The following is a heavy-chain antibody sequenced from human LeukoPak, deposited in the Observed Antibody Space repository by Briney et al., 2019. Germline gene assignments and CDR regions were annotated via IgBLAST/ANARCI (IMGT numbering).Heavy chain of an antibody. CDR3: AREYRGGFDP. CDR1: GFTVSSNY. CDR2: IYSGGST. J-gene: IGHJ5*02. Sequence: EGSLRLSCAASGFTVSSNYMSWVRQAPGKGLEWVSVIYSGGSTYYADSVKGRFTISRDNSKNTLYLQMNSLRVEDTAVYYCAREYRGGFDPWGQGTLVTVSS. V-gene: IGHV3-53*01. D-gene: IGHD1-14*01.